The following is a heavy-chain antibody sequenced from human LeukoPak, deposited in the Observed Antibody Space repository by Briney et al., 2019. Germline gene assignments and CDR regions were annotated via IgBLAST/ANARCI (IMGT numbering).Heavy chain of an antibody. J-gene: IGHJ4*02. D-gene: IGHD1-26*01. CDR1: GGSFSGYY. V-gene: IGHV4-34*01. CDR2: INHSGST. CDR3: ARHSPVGIFYFDY. Sequence: SETLSLTCAVYGGSFSGYYWSWVRQPPEKGLEWIGEINHSGSTNYNPSLKSRVTISVDTSKNQFSLELSSVTAADTAVYYCARHSPVGIFYFDYWGQGTLVTVSS.